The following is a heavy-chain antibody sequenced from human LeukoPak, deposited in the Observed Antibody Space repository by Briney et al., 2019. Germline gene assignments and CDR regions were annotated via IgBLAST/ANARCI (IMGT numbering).Heavy chain of an antibody. CDR3: ARGDDFWSGYSASFDY. V-gene: IGHV1-46*01. CDR2: INPSGGST. CDR1: GYTFTSYY. Sequence: ASVKVSCKASGYTFTSYYMHWVRQAPGQGLEWMGLINPSGGSTSYAQKFQGRVTMTRDTSTSTVYMELSSLRSEDTAVYYCARGDDFWSGYSASFDYWGQGTLVTVSS. D-gene: IGHD3-3*01. J-gene: IGHJ4*02.